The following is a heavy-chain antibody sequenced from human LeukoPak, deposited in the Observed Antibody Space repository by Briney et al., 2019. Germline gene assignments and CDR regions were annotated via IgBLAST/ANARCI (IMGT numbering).Heavy chain of an antibody. D-gene: IGHD6-13*01. CDR2: ISSSSSYI. CDR1: GFTFSSYS. J-gene: IGHJ4*02. Sequence: GGSLRLSCAASGFTFSSYSMNWVRQAPGKGLEWVSSISSSSSYIYYADSVKGRFTISRDNAKNSLYLQMKSLRAEDTAVYYCARVSKQLAFDYWGQGTLVTVSS. CDR3: ARVSKQLAFDY. V-gene: IGHV3-21*01.